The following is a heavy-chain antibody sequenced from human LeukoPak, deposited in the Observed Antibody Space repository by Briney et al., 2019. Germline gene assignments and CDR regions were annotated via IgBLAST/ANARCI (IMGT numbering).Heavy chain of an antibody. D-gene: IGHD1-26*01. J-gene: IGHJ4*02. Sequence: ASVKVSCKASGYTFTTYGISWVRQAPGQGLEWMGWISTYNGNTNYAQKLQGRVTMTTDTSTSTAYMELRSLRSDDTALYYCARDLLGATSPFDYWGQGTLVTVSS. CDR3: ARDLLGATSPFDY. CDR2: ISTYNGNT. V-gene: IGHV1-18*01. CDR1: GYTFTTYG.